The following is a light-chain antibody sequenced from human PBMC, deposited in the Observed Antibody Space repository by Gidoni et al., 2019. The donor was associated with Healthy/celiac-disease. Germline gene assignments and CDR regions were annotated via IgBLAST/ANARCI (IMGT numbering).Light chain of an antibody. Sequence: DIQMTQSTPTLSASVGDRVTITCRASQSISSWLAWYQQKPGKAPKLLIYKASSLDSGVPSRFSGSGSGTEFTLTISSLQPDDFATYYCQQYNSYRTFGQGTKVEIK. CDR2: KAS. V-gene: IGKV1-5*03. CDR3: QQYNSYRT. CDR1: QSISSW. J-gene: IGKJ1*01.